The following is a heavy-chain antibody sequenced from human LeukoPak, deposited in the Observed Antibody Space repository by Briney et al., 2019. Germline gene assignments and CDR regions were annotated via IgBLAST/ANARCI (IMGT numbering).Heavy chain of an antibody. CDR3: AKDRPTWPIDY. CDR1: GFTFSSYS. Sequence: GGSLRLSCAASGFTFSSYSMNWVRQAPGKGLEWVSSISSSSSYIYYADSVKGRFTISRDNSKNTLYLQLNSLRAEDTAVYYCAKDRPTWPIDYWGQGTLVTVSS. V-gene: IGHV3-21*04. D-gene: IGHD5-12*01. J-gene: IGHJ4*02. CDR2: ISSSSSYI.